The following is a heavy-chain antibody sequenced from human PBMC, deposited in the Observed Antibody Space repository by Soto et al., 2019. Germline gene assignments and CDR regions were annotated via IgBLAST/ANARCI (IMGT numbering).Heavy chain of an antibody. V-gene: IGHV3-48*03. CDR1: GFTFSAYG. J-gene: IGHJ4*02. CDR2: ISADGTTV. Sequence: GGSLRLSCAASGFTFSAYGMNWVRQAPGKGLEWVSYISADGTTVFYADSVEDRFTISRDDAKNSLYLQMNRLRVEDTAVYYCTRDGHNWSFDYWGRGTQVTVSS. CDR3: TRDGHNWSFDY.